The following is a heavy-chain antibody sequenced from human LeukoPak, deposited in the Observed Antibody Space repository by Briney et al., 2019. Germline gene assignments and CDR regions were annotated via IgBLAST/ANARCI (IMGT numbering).Heavy chain of an antibody. CDR2: IYPGDSDT. Sequence: GEPLQISCKGSGSSFTNYWIGWLRPMPGKGLEWMGIIYPGDSDTRYSPSFQGQVTISVDKSISSAYLQWSSLKASDTAMYYCARVATSPDYWGEGTLVTVSS. D-gene: IGHD5-12*01. CDR1: GSSFTNYW. CDR3: ARVATSPDY. J-gene: IGHJ4*02. V-gene: IGHV5-51*01.